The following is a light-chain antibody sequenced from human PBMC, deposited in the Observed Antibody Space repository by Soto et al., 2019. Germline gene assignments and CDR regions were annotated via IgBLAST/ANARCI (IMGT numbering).Light chain of an antibody. CDR3: QSFDNTLSGPYV. CDR2: VTN. Sequence: QSVLTDPPSVSWAPGQRLTSSCTVSSSNIGAGYDLHWYQQLPGTAPKLLSFVTNNPPSGAPHRFSGSKSGTPASLAITGLQPEDEADYYCQSFDNTLSGPYVVGTAPKVTV. CDR1: SSNIGAGYD. V-gene: IGLV1-40*01. J-gene: IGLJ1*01.